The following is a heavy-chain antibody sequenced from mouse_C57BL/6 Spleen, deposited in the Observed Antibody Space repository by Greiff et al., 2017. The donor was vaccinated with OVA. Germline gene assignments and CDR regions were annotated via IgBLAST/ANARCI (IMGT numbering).Heavy chain of an antibody. V-gene: IGHV1-63*01. J-gene: IGHJ3*01. Sequence: QVHVKQSGAELVRPGTSVKMSCKASGYTFTNYWIGWAKQRPGHGLEWIGDIYPGGGYTNYNEKFKGKATLTADKSSSTAYMQFSSLTSEDSAIYYCARGDDYDVRGFAYWGQGTLVTVSA. CDR3: ARGDDYDVRGFAY. CDR1: GYTFTNYW. CDR2: IYPGGGYT. D-gene: IGHD2-4*01.